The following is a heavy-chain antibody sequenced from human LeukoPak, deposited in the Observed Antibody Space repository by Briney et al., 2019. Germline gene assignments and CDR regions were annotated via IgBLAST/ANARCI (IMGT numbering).Heavy chain of an antibody. V-gene: IGHV3-23*01. D-gene: IGHD6-6*01. Sequence: GGSLRLSCVGSGFIFSSYDMSWVRQAPGKGLEWVSSISRAGDKTYYADSVKGRFTFSRDNSRNTMYLQMNSLRAEDTAVYYCARGEYFAFDVWGQGTVVTVSS. CDR3: ARGEYFAFDV. J-gene: IGHJ3*01. CDR1: GFIFSSYD. CDR2: ISRAGDKT.